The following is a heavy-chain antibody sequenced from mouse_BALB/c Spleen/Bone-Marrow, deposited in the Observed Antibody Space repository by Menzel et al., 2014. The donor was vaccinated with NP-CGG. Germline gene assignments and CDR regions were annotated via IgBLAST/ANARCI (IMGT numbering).Heavy chain of an antibody. CDR2: ISTYSGNT. CDR3: ARGRQLGLRSFAY. V-gene: IGHV1-67*01. D-gene: IGHD3-2*01. J-gene: IGHJ3*01. CDR1: GYTFTDYA. Sequence: QVQLQQSGPELVRPGVSVKISCKGSGYTFTDYAMHWVKQSHAKSLEWIGVISTYSGNTNYNQKFKGKATMTVDESSSTAYMGLARLTSEDSAIYYCARGRQLGLRSFAYWGQGTLVTVSA.